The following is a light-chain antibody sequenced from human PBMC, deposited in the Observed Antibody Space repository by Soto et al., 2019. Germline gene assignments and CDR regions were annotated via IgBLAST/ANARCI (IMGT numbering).Light chain of an antibody. CDR3: QQCDSTPQT. CDR1: QSINSR. CDR2: TTS. V-gene: IGKV1-39*01. J-gene: IGKJ4*01. Sequence: DIQMTQSPSSLSASVGDRVTITCRASQSINSRLNWYQQKPGKPPKLLIHTTSSLQSGVPSRFSGSGTGTDFTLTIISLQPEDFATYYCQQCDSTPQTFGGGTKVEI.